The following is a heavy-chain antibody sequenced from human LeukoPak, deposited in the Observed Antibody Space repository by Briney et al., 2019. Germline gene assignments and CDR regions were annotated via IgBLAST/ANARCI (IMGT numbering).Heavy chain of an antibody. Sequence: GGSLRLSCEASGFTFSSHSMNWVRQAPGKGLEWVSYISGGSDTIYYADSVKGRFTISRGNAENSLYLQMSGLRAEDTAVYYCARLDRYYFDSSGYTYYYYMDVWGKGTTVTVSS. D-gene: IGHD3-22*01. CDR3: ARLDRYYFDSSGYTYYYYMDV. CDR1: GFTFSSHS. J-gene: IGHJ6*03. CDR2: ISGGSDTI. V-gene: IGHV3-48*01.